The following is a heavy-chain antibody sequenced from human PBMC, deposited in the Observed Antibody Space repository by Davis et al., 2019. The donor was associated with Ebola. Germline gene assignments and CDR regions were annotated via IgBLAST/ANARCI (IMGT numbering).Heavy chain of an antibody. CDR1: GGSISSGGYS. CDR3: ACSLNRKRPFDY. D-gene: IGHD2/OR15-2a*01. V-gene: IGHV4-30-2*01. Sequence: PSETLSLTCAVSGGSISSGGYSWSWIRQPPGKGLEWIGYIYHSGSTYYNPSLKSRVTISVDRSKNQFSLKLSSVTAADMAVYYCACSLNRKRPFDYWGQGTLVTASS. CDR2: IYHSGST. J-gene: IGHJ4*02.